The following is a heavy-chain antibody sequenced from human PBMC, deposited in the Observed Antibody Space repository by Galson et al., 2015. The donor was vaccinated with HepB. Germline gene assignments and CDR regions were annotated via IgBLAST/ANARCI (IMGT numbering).Heavy chain of an antibody. J-gene: IGHJ4*02. Sequence: SLRLSCAASGFTFSSYAMSWVRQAPGKGLEWVSAISGNGGSTYYADSVKGRFTISRDNSKNTLYRQMNSLRADDTAVYYCAKVGPHDYGDYDHFDYWGQGALVTVSS. CDR1: GFTFSSYA. V-gene: IGHV3-23*01. CDR2: ISGNGGST. CDR3: AKVGPHDYGDYDHFDY. D-gene: IGHD4-17*01.